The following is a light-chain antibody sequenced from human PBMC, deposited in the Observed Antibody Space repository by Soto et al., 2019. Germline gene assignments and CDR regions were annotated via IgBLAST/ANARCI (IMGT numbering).Light chain of an antibody. CDR2: LGS. J-gene: IGKJ1*01. Sequence: IVMTQCPLSLPVTPGETASISCMSSQSLLHSNGYNYLDWYLQKPGQSPQLLIYLGSNRASGVPDRFSGSGSGTDCTLNTSRVEAEDVGAYSCLQALQPPTFRRGPK. CDR3: LQALQPPT. CDR1: QSLLHSNGYNY. V-gene: IGKV2-28*01.